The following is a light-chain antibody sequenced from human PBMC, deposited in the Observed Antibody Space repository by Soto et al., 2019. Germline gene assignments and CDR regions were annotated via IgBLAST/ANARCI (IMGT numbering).Light chain of an antibody. CDR3: QQYGSSPRT. V-gene: IGKV3-20*01. CDR1: QSVSSSY. J-gene: IGKJ4*01. Sequence: DIVLTQSPGTLSLSPGERATLSCRASQSVSSSYLAWYQQTPGQAPRLLIYGASSRATGNPDRFSGSGSGTDFTLTISRLEPEYFAVYYCQQYGSSPRTFGGGTKVEIK. CDR2: GAS.